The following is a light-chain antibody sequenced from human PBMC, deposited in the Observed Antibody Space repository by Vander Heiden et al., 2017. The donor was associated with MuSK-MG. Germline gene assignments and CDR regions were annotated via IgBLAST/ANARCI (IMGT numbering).Light chain of an antibody. V-gene: IGLV3-1*01. J-gene: IGLJ3*02. Sequence: SYDLTPPPPVSVSPGQNARITCSGAKLWKKNACGYQQKPGQSPVLVIYQDTKRPSGIPERFSGTHSGNTATLTISGTQAMDEADYYCQAWEVFGGGTKLTVL. CDR3: QAWEV. CDR1: KLWKKN. CDR2: QDT.